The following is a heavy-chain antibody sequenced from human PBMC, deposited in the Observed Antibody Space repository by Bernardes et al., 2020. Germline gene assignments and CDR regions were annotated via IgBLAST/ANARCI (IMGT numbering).Heavy chain of an antibody. V-gene: IGHV3-21*01. CDR1: GFTFSSYS. J-gene: IGHJ6*02. Sequence: GGSLRLSCAASGFTFSSYSMNWVRQAPGKGLEWVSSISSSSSYIYYADSVKGRFTISRDNAKNSLYLQMNSLRAEDTAVYYCARVSRMVRFLEWLLHYYGMDVWGQGTTVTVSS. CDR2: ISSSSSYI. D-gene: IGHD3-3*01. CDR3: ARVSRMVRFLEWLLHYYGMDV.